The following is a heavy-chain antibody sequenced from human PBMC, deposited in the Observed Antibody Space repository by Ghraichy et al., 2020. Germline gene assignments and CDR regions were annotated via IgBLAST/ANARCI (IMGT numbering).Heavy chain of an antibody. D-gene: IGHD2-2*01. CDR3: ARGGRWDIVLVAAAPFDL. J-gene: IGHJ4*02. CDR2: IFHSGSA. CDR1: GGSIRSYY. Sequence: SETLSLTCTVSGGSIRSYYWSWIRQPPGKGLEWIGYIFHSGSANYNPSLKSRVTTSVDTSKNEFSLKLSSVTAADTAVYYCARGGRWDIVLVAAAPFDLWGQGTLVTVSS. V-gene: IGHV4-59*01.